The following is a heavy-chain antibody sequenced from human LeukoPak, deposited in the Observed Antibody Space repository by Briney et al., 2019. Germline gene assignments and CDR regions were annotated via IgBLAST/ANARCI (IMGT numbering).Heavy chain of an antibody. Sequence: KPGGSLRLSCAASGFTFSDYYMSWIRQAPGKGLDWVSYISSSTSYTSYADSVKGRFTISRDNAKNSLYLQMNSLRAEETAVYYCARDQSGYDSCDYWGQGTLVTVSS. V-gene: IGHV3-11*05. CDR2: ISSSTSYT. D-gene: IGHD5-12*01. CDR3: ARDQSGYDSCDY. CDR1: GFTFSDYY. J-gene: IGHJ4*02.